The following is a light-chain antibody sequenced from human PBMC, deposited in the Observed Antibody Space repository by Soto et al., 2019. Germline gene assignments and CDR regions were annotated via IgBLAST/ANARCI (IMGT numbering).Light chain of an antibody. J-gene: IGKJ5*01. CDR3: QQYKIWPIT. Sequence: EVVMTQSPGTLSVSPGERATLSCRASQSVTSKLAWYQQKPGQAPRLLIYDSSTRATAIAARFSGSGSGTESTLTITSLQSEDFAVYYCQQYKIWPITFGQGTRLEVK. CDR2: DSS. V-gene: IGKV3-15*01. CDR1: QSVTSK.